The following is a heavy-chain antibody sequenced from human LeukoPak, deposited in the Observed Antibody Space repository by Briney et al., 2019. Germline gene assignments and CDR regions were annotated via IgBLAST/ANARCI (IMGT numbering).Heavy chain of an antibody. Sequence: GGSLRLSCAASGFTFSSYGMHWVRQAPGKGLEWVAFIRYDGSNKYYADSVKGRFTIFRGNSKNVLYLQMDRLRAEDTAVYSCAKDVCTSPRCLLYFDSWSQGTLVTVSS. CDR2: IRYDGSNK. CDR3: AKDVCTSPRCLLYFDS. J-gene: IGHJ4*02. CDR1: GFTFSSYG. V-gene: IGHV3-30*02. D-gene: IGHD2-8*01.